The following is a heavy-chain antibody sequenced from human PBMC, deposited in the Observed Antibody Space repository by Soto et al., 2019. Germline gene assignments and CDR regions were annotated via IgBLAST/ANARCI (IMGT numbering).Heavy chain of an antibody. D-gene: IGHD3-3*01. CDR2: IIPIFGTA. CDR3: AWFWSGYYRDTASSY. Sequence: QVQLVQSGAEVKKPGSSVKVSCKASGGTFSSYAISWVRQAPGQGLEWMGGIIPIFGTANYAQKFQGRVTITGDESTSTGYMEVSSLRSEDTAVYYCAWFWSGYYRDTASSYWGQGTLVTVSS. J-gene: IGHJ4*02. V-gene: IGHV1-69*01. CDR1: GGTFSSYA.